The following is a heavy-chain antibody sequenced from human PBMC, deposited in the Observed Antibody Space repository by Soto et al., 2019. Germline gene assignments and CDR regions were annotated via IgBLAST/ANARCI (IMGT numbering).Heavy chain of an antibody. CDR1: GFTFSSYW. D-gene: IGHD3-10*01. Sequence: EVQLVESGGGLVQPGGSLGLSCAASGFTFSSYWMSWVRLAPGKGLEWVAHIKQSGSDRYYVDSVRGRFTISRDNAKNSLYLQKNTLRVEDAAMYYCASVKSWEVSPWGQGTVVTVSS. CDR2: IKQSGSDR. CDR3: ASVKSWEVSP. J-gene: IGHJ5*02. V-gene: IGHV3-7*01.